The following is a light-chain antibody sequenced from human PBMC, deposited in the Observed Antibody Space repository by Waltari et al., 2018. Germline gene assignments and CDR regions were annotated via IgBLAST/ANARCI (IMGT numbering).Light chain of an antibody. CDR2: KVS. Sequence: QGLANSEGKTYLNWLQQRPGQSPRRLIYKVSNRDSGVPDRFSGSGSGTEFTLTISRVEAEDVGMYYCMQGTHWPLTFGGGTKVEIK. CDR1: QGLANSEGKTY. CDR3: MQGTHWPLT. J-gene: IGKJ4*01. V-gene: IGKV2-30*01.